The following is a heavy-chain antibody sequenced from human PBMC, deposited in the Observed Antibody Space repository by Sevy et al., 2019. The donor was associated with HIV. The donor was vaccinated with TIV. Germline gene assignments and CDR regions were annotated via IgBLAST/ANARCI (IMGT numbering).Heavy chain of an antibody. V-gene: IGHV3-7*01. CDR3: ARDLRAPITMVRGVIMWGSDY. CDR2: IKQDGSEK. D-gene: IGHD3-10*01. J-gene: IGHJ4*02. CDR1: GFTFSSYW. Sequence: GGSPRLSCAASGFTFSSYWMSWVRQAPGKGLEWVANIKQDGSEKYYVDSVKGRFTISRDNAKNSLYLQMNSLRAEDTAVYYCARDLRAPITMVRGVIMWGSDYWGQGTLVTVSS.